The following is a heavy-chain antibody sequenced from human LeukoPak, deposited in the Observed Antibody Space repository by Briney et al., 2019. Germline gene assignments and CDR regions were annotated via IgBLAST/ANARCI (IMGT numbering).Heavy chain of an antibody. CDR3: ARLKLGAYFDL. J-gene: IGHJ2*01. V-gene: IGHV4-59*08. D-gene: IGHD3-16*01. CDR1: GGSITRDY. Sequence: SETLSLTCTVSGGSITRDYWSWIRQPPGKGLEWLGYMYSSGSTNYNPSLKSRVIISVDTSKNQFSLKLTAVSAADTAVYYCARLKLGAYFDLWGRGTLVNVSS. CDR2: MYSSGST.